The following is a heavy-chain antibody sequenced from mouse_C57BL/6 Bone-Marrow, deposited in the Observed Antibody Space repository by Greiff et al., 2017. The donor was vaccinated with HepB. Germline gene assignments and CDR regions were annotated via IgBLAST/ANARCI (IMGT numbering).Heavy chain of an antibody. CDR3: TGEGLSAWFAY. Sequence: EVKLVESGGGLVQPGGSMKLSCVASGFTFSNYWMNWVRQSPEKGLEWVAQIRLKSDNYATHYAESVKGRFTISRDDSKSSVYLQMNNLRAEDTGIYYCTGEGLSAWFAYWGQGTLVTVSA. J-gene: IGHJ3*01. D-gene: IGHD2-4*01. CDR1: GFTFSNYW. V-gene: IGHV6-3*01. CDR2: IRLKSDNYAT.